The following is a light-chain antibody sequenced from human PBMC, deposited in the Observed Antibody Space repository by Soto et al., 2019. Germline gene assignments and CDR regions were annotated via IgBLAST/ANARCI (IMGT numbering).Light chain of an antibody. J-gene: IGKJ5*01. CDR3: QQRSNWPLT. V-gene: IGKV3-11*01. CDR2: DAS. Sequence: RRSIFNKASLSVSTNLAWYQQKPGQAPRLLIYDASNRATGIPARFSGSGSGTDFTLTISSLEPEDFPVYYCQQRSNWPLTFGQGKRLEIK. CDR1: LSVSTN.